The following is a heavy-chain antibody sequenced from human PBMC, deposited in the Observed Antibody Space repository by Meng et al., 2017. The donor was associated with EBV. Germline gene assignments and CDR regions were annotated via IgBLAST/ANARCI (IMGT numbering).Heavy chain of an antibody. V-gene: IGHV1-69*01. CDR3: ASESGRGYTPDY. D-gene: IGHD3-10*01. J-gene: IGHJ4*02. CDR1: GGPFRYYA. CDR2: FLPRLGAP. Sequence: QVQLVQSAAEVKKPGSSVKVSCKTSGGPFRYYAISWVRQAPGQGLEWLGGFLPRLGAPNYAQKFHGRVKITADESTSTHYMGLSSLRSEDTAIYYCASESGRGYTPDYWGQGTLVTVSS.